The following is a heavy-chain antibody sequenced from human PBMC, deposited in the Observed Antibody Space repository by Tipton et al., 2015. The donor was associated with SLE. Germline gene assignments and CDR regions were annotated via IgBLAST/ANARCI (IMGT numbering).Heavy chain of an antibody. CDR3: ARGPRDAFDI. V-gene: IGHV4-39*07. J-gene: IGHJ3*02. Sequence: GLVKPSETLSLTCTVSGGSISSSSYYWGWIRQPPGKGLEWIGSIYYSGSTYYNPSLKSRVTISVDTSKNQFSLRLSSVTAADTAVYYCARGPRDAFDIWGQGTMVTVSS. CDR1: GGSISSSSYY. CDR2: IYYSGST.